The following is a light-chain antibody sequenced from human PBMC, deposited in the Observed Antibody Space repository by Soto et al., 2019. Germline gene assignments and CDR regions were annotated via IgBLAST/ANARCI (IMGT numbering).Light chain of an antibody. CDR3: QQYNDYSWT. Sequence: DIQMTQSPSTLSASVGDRVSINCRASQSISAWLAWYQQRPGKAPRLLIYKASTLEIGVPSRFSGSGSGTEFTLTISSLQPDDVAIYYCQQYNDYSWTCGQWT. V-gene: IGKV1-5*03. J-gene: IGKJ1*01. CDR1: QSISAW. CDR2: KAS.